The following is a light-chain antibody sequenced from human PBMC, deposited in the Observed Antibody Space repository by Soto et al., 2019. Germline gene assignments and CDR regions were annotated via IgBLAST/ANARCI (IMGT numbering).Light chain of an antibody. V-gene: IGLV1-40*01. CDR1: SSNIGAGYD. J-gene: IGLJ1*01. CDR2: GNS. Sequence: QSVLTQPPSVSGASGQRVTISCTGSSSNIGAGYDVHWYQQLPGTAPKLLIYGNSNRPSGVPDRFSGSKSGTSASLAITGLQAEDEADYYCQSYDSSLSGRYVFGTGTKVPVL. CDR3: QSYDSSLSGRYV.